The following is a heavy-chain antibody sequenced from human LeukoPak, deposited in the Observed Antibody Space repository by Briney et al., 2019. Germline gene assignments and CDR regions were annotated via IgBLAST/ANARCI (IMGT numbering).Heavy chain of an antibody. CDR2: FDPEDGET. CDR3: ATVLYSSSWPNTYYFDY. V-gene: IGHV1-24*01. Sequence: ASVKVSCKVSGYTLTELSMHWVRQAPGKGLEWVGGFDPEDGETIYAQKFQGRVTMTEDTSTDTAYMELSSLRSEDTAVYYCATVLYSSSWPNTYYFDYWGQGTLVTVSS. CDR1: GYTLTELS. D-gene: IGHD6-13*01. J-gene: IGHJ4*02.